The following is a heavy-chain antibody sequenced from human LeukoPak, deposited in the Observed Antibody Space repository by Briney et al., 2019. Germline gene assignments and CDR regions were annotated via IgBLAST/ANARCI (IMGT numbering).Heavy chain of an antibody. CDR3: ANGPHYNILTGFYKVRSHLDY. CDR2: ISSSSSTI. V-gene: IGHV3-11*04. D-gene: IGHD3-9*01. Sequence: GGSLRLSCAASGFTFSDYYMSWIRQAPGKGLEWVSYISSSSSTIYYADSVKGRFTISRDNAKNSLYLQMNSLRAEDTAMYYCANGPHYNILTGFYKVRSHLDYWGQGTLVTVSS. J-gene: IGHJ4*02. CDR1: GFTFSDYY.